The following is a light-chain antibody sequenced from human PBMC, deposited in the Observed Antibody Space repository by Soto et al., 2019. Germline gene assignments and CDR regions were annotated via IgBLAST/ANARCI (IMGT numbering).Light chain of an antibody. V-gene: IGKV1-5*03. Sequence: DIQMTQSPSTLSASVGDRVTITCRASQSISSWLAWYQQKPGKAPKLLIYKASSLESGVPPGFSGSGSGEEFTLTISSLQPVDFASYYWQQYNSVSTFGGGTKVEIK. CDR1: QSISSW. CDR3: QQYNSVST. J-gene: IGKJ4*01. CDR2: KAS.